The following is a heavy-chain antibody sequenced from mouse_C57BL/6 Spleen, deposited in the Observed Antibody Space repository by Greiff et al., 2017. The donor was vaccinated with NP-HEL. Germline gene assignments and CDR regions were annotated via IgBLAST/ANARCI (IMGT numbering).Heavy chain of an antibody. CDR1: GYAFSSYW. V-gene: IGHV1-80*01. CDR3: ATTVVASYYYAMDY. J-gene: IGHJ4*01. D-gene: IGHD1-1*01. Sequence: QVQLQQSGAELVKPGASVKISCKASGYAFSSYWMNWVKQRPGRGLEWIGQIYPGDGDTNYNGKFKGKATLTADKSSSTAYMQLSSLTSEDSAVYFCATTVVASYYYAMDYWGQGTSVTVSS. CDR2: IYPGDGDT.